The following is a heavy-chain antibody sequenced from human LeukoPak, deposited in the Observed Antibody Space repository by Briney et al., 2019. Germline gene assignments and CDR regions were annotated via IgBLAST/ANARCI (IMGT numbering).Heavy chain of an antibody. CDR2: ISSSGGST. CDR1: GFTFSSFG. V-gene: IGHV3-23*01. J-gene: IGHJ4*02. CDR3: AKDRPYFDY. Sequence: GGSLRLSCAASGFTFSSFGMHWARQAPGKGLEWVSAISSSGGSTYYADTVKGRFTISRDNSKNTLYLQMNSLRAEDTAVYYCAKDRPYFDYWGQGTLVTVSA.